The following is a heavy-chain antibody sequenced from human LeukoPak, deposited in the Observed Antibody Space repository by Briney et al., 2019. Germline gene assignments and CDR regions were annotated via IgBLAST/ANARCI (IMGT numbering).Heavy chain of an antibody. Sequence: SGGSLRLSCAASGFTFSSYAMSWVRQAPGKGLEWVSAISGSGGSTYYADSVKGRFTISRDNSKNTLYLQMNSLRAEDTAVYYCAKDSDFWSGYSNYWGQGTLVTVSS. D-gene: IGHD3-3*01. CDR1: GFTFSSYA. CDR3: AKDSDFWSGYSNY. J-gene: IGHJ4*02. V-gene: IGHV3-23*01. CDR2: ISGSGGST.